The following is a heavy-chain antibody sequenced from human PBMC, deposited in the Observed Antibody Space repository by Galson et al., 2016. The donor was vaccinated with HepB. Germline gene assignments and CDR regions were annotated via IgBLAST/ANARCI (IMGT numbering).Heavy chain of an antibody. D-gene: IGHD2-8*02. Sequence: CAISGDSVSSNSAAWNWIRQSPSRGLEWLGRTCYNSKWYNDYAASVKSRITINPDTSKNQFSLQLNSVTPEDTAVYYCARLYWGLRAFDIWGQGTMVTVSP. CDR3: ARLYWGLRAFDI. V-gene: IGHV6-1*01. CDR1: GDSVSSNSAA. J-gene: IGHJ3*02. CDR2: TCYNSKWYN.